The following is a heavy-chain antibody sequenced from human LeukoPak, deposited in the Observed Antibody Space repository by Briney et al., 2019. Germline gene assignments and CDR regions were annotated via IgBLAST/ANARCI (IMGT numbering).Heavy chain of an antibody. J-gene: IGHJ4*02. V-gene: IGHV3-74*01. Sequence: PGGSLRLSCAASGFTSTTYSMHWVRQVPGKGLVWVSRIKSDGSRTYYADSVKGRFTISGDNAKSTLYLQMDSLRAEDTAVYYCARALSSAWGLVDCWGQGTLVTVSS. CDR2: IKSDGSRT. D-gene: IGHD6-19*01. CDR1: GFTSTTYS. CDR3: ARALSSAWGLVDC.